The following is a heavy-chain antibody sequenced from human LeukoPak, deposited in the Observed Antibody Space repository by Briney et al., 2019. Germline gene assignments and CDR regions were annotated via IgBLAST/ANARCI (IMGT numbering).Heavy chain of an antibody. J-gene: IGHJ5*02. CDR1: GGSTSTYY. CDR2: IYYTGST. CDR3: ARGGNYYRLRNWFDP. V-gene: IGHV4-59*01. Sequence: SETLSLTCTVSGGSTSTYYWSWIRQPPGKGLEWIAYIYYTGSTNYNPSLQSRVTISVDTSKNQFSLKLSSVTAADTAVYYCARGGNYYRLRNWFDPWGQGTLVTVSS. D-gene: IGHD3-22*01.